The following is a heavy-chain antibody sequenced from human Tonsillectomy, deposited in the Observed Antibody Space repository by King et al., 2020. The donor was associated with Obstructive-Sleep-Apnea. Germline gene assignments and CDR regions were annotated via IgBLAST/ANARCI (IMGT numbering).Heavy chain of an antibody. Sequence: VQLVESGGGLVQPGGSLRLSCAASGFTFSNYAMSWVRQAPGKGLEWVSAINTGGGTTYYADSVKGRFTISRDNSKNTLYLQMNSLRAEDSAVYYCAKRVDTAMVFDYWGQGTLVTVSS. CDR3: AKRVDTAMVFDY. CDR2: INTGGGTT. J-gene: IGHJ4*02. V-gene: IGHV3-23*04. CDR1: GFTFSNYA. D-gene: IGHD5-18*01.